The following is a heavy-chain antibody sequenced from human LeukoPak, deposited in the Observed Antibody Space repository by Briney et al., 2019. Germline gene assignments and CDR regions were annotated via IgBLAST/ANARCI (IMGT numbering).Heavy chain of an antibody. J-gene: IGHJ4*02. V-gene: IGHV3-23*01. CDR2: ISGSGGST. CDR1: GFTFSSYA. D-gene: IGHD2-15*01. Sequence: GGSLGLSCAASGFTFSSYAMSWVRQAPGKGLEWVSAISGSGGSTYYADSVKGRFTISRDNSKNTLYLQMNSLRAEDTAVYYCAKDLGLAAFGSCYSDWGQGTLVTVSS. CDR3: AKDLGLAAFGSCYSD.